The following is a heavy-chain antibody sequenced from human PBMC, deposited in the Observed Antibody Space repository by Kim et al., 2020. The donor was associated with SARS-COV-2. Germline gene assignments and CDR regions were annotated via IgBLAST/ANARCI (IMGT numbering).Heavy chain of an antibody. D-gene: IGHD2-21*02. CDR1: GFTFSNAW. Sequence: GGSLRLSCAASGFTFSNAWMSWVRQAPGKGLEWVGRIKSKTDGGTTDYAAPVKGRFTISRDDSKNTLYLQMNSLKTEDTAVYYCTTDIGLAYCGGDCYSYPFDIWGQGTMVTVSS. CDR2: IKSKTDGGTT. V-gene: IGHV3-15*01. CDR3: TTDIGLAYCGGDCYSYPFDI. J-gene: IGHJ3*02.